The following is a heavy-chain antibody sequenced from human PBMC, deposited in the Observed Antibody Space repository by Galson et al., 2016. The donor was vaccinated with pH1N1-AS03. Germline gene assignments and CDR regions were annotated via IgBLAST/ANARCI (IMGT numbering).Heavy chain of an antibody. CDR3: ARDQGYCSGGHCLVYFDY. CDR2: INSRSDII. V-gene: IGHV3-48*04. Sequence: SLRLSCAASEFTFSIYHMSWVRQAPGKGLEWVSYINSRSDIIHYADSVRGRFTVSRDNTKNLLYLEMNSLRVEDTAVYYCARDQGYCSGGHCLVYFDYWGQGTLVTVSS. J-gene: IGHJ4*02. D-gene: IGHD2-15*01. CDR1: EFTFSIYH.